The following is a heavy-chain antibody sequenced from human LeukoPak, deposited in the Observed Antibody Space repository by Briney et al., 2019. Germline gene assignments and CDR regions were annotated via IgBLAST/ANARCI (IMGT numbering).Heavy chain of an antibody. Sequence: GGSLRLSCAASGFTFSSYAMHWVRQAPGKGLEWVAVMSYDGSNKYYADSVKGRFTISRDNSKNTLYLQMNSLRAEDTAVYYCARGAPVVAATLLYYYYYGMDVWGQGTTVTVSS. V-gene: IGHV3-30-3*01. J-gene: IGHJ6*02. CDR3: ARGAPVVAATLLYYYYYGMDV. CDR2: MSYDGSNK. CDR1: GFTFSSYA. D-gene: IGHD2-15*01.